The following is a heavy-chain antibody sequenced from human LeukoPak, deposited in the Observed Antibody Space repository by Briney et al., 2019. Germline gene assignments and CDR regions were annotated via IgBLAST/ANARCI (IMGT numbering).Heavy chain of an antibody. V-gene: IGHV3-9*01. CDR3: AKDKYSSSWSWFDP. J-gene: IGHJ5*02. Sequence: GGSLRLSCAASGFTFDDYAMHWVRQAPGKGLEGVSAISWNSGSIVYADSVKGRFTISRDNAKNSLFLQMNSLRAEDTALYYCAKDKYSSSWSWFDPWGQGTLVTVSS. D-gene: IGHD6-13*01. CDR2: ISWNSGSI. CDR1: GFTFDDYA.